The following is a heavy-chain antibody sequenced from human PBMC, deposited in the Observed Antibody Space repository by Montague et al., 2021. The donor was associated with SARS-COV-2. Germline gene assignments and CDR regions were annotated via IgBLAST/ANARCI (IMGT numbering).Heavy chain of an antibody. Sequence: TLSLTFTVSGDSVSSSDHYWGWIRQPPGKGLEWLGIVYYSGYTXYNPSVKGRVTISIDASKNQFSLKLNSLTATDTAIYHCARRRLREDYFDFWGQGTLLTVSS. J-gene: IGHJ4*02. CDR1: GDSVSSSDHY. V-gene: IGHV4-39*01. CDR2: VYYSGYT. D-gene: IGHD4-17*01. CDR3: ARRRLREDYFDF.